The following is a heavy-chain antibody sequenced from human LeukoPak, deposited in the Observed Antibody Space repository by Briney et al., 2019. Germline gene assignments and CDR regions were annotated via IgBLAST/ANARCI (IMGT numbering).Heavy chain of an antibody. Sequence: GGSLRLSCAASGFTFSSYAMSWVRQAPGKGLEWVSAISGSGGSTYYADSVRGRFIISRDNSKNTLHLQLNSLRVDDTAVYYCAKAGVVAVSGWLDPWGQGTLVTVST. CDR1: GFTFSSYA. D-gene: IGHD6-19*01. CDR2: ISGSGGST. V-gene: IGHV3-23*01. CDR3: AKAGVVAVSGWLDP. J-gene: IGHJ5*02.